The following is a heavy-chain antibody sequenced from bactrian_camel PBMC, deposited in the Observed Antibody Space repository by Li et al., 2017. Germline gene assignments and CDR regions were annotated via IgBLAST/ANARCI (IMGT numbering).Heavy chain of an antibody. CDR1: THIYNSCG. D-gene: IGHD3*01. J-gene: IGHJ4*01. V-gene: IGHV3S53*01. Sequence: HVQLVESGGGSVQAGGSLKLSCVASTHIYNSCGMGWFRQVPGKEREGVAVIDSDGNTKYADSVRGRFTISRDNDKNTRSLQMNSLKVEDTAMYYCAADQGAAKTSNGIWIDYDYNYWGKGTQVTVS. CDR3: AADQGAAKTSNGIWIDYDYNY. CDR2: IDSDGNT.